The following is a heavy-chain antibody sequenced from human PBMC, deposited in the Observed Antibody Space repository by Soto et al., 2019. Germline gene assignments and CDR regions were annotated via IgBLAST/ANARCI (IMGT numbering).Heavy chain of an antibody. J-gene: IGHJ4*02. CDR3: ARKIYDYDTGPNFQYYFDS. CDR1: GYSFAGYG. V-gene: IGHV5-10-1*01. CDR2: IDPSDSQT. D-gene: IGHD3-22*01. Sequence: XESLRVSCKGSGYSFAGYGSTWVRQKPGKGLEWMGRIDPSDSQTYYSPSFRGHVTISVTKSITTVFLQWSSLRASDTAMYYCARKIYDYDTGPNFQYYFDSWGQGTPVTVSS.